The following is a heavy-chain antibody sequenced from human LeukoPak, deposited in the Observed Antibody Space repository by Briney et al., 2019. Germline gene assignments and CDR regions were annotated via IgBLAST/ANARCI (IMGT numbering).Heavy chain of an antibody. J-gene: IGHJ4*02. CDR2: LYSGGST. D-gene: IGHD1-26*01. V-gene: IGHV3-53*01. CDR3: ARQMTPHGNFDY. CDR1: GFIVSNNY. Sequence: PGGSLRLSCAASGFIVSNNYMSWVRQAPGKGLEWVSILYSGGSTYYADSVKGRFTISRENAKNSLYLQMNSLRAEDTAVYYCARQMTPHGNFDYWGQGTLVTVSS.